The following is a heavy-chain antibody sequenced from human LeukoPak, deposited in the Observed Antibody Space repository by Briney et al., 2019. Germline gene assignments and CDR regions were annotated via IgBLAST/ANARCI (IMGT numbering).Heavy chain of an antibody. Sequence: GGSLRLSCAASGFTFSNYEMIWVRQAPGKGLEWVAYISSSDRTISGSTIYYADSVKGRFTISRDNAKNSLFLQMNSLRAEDTAVYYCARDDYDSSTPYYFDYWGQGTLVTVSS. D-gene: IGHD3-22*01. CDR3: ARDDYDSSTPYYFDY. CDR1: GFTFSNYE. J-gene: IGHJ4*02. CDR2: ISSSDRTISGSTI. V-gene: IGHV3-48*03.